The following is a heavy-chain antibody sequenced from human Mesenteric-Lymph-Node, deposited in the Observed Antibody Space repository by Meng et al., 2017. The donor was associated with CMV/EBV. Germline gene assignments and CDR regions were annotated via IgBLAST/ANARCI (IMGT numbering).Heavy chain of an antibody. J-gene: IGHJ6*02. CDR1: GYTFTSYG. V-gene: IGHV1-18*01. CDR2: SSPYNGNT. Sequence: ASVKVSCKASGYTFTSYGISWVRQAPGQGLEWMGWSSPYNGNTNYAQKFQGRVTMTRDISINTAYMELSSLTSEDTAVYYCARTLRFLETPPDYYGMDVWGQGTTVTVSS. D-gene: IGHD3-3*01. CDR3: ARTLRFLETPPDYYGMDV.